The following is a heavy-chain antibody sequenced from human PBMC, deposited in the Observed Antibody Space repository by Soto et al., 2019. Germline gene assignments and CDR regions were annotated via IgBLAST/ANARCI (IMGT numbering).Heavy chain of an antibody. J-gene: IGHJ4*02. CDR2: INPNSGGT. V-gene: IGHV1-2*04. D-gene: IGHD3-9*01. CDR1: GYTLTGYY. Sequence: ASVKVSSTASGYTLTGYYMHWVRQAPGQGLEWMGWINPNSGGTNYAQKFQGWVTMTRDTSISTAYMELSRLRSDDTAVYYCARAAVLRYFDYWGQGTLVTVSS. CDR3: ARAAVLRYFDY.